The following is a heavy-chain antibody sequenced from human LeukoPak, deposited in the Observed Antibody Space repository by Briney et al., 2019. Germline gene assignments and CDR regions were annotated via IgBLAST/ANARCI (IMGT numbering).Heavy chain of an antibody. CDR1: GYTFTGYY. D-gene: IGHD3-3*01. CDR2: INPNSGGT. Sequence: GASVKVSCKASGYTFTGYYMHWVRQAPGQGLEWMGWINPNSGGTNYAQKFQGRVTMTRDASISTAYMELSRLRSDDTAVYYCARAAQFITIFGVVINNWFDPWGQGTLVTVSS. J-gene: IGHJ5*02. V-gene: IGHV1-2*02. CDR3: ARAAQFITIFGVVINNWFDP.